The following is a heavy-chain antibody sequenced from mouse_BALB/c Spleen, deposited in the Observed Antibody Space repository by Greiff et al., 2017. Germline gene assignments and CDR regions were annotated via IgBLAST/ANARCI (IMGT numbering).Heavy chain of an antibody. V-gene: IGHV1-80*01. CDR3: AREGNDYDFAY. Sequence: QVQLKQSGAELVRPGSSVKISCKASGYAFSSYWMNWVKQRPGQGLEWIGQIYPGDGDTNYNGKFKGKATLTADKSSSTAYMQLSSLTSEDSAVYFCAREGNDYDFAYWGQGTLVTVSA. D-gene: IGHD2-4*01. CDR1: GYAFSSYW. CDR2: IYPGDGDT. J-gene: IGHJ3*01.